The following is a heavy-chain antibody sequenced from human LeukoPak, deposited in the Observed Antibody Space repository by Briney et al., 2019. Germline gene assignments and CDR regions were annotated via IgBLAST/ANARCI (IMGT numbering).Heavy chain of an antibody. J-gene: IGHJ4*02. D-gene: IGHD2-21*01. CDR3: ARASWAYSPFDH. Sequence: SETLSLTCTVSRGSISSYYWNWIWQSPGKGLEWIGYIDNTAKITTNPSLRSQVTISVDTPKNQFSLKLNSATAADTAVYYCARASWAYSPFDHWGQGILVTVSS. CDR2: IDNTAKI. CDR1: RGSISSYY. V-gene: IGHV4-59*01.